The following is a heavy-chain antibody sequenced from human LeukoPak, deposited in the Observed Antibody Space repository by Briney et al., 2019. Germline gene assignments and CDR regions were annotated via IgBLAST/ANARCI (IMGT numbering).Heavy chain of an antibody. CDR1: RGTFSSYA. D-gene: IGHD2-8*01. CDR2: IIPIFGTA. V-gene: IGHV1-69*13. CDR3: ARTNLDCKSGVCYDY. J-gene: IGHJ4*02. Sequence: GASVKVSCKASRGTFSSYAISWVRQAPGQGLEWMGGIIPIFGTANYAQKFQGRVTITADESTSTAYMELSSLRSDDTAVYYCARTNLDCKSGVCYDYWGQGTPVTVSS.